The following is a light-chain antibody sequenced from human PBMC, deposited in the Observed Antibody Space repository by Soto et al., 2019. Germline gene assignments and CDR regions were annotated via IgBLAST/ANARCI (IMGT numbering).Light chain of an antibody. J-gene: IGKJ5*01. Sequence: EIVVTQSPGTLSLSPGERVTLSCRTIQSLTSFYLAWYQQKPGQAPRLLIYGASTRATGIPARFSGSGSGTEFTLTISSLQSEDFAIYYCQQYNNWPPITFGQGTRLEIK. CDR2: GAS. V-gene: IGKV3-15*01. CDR3: QQYNNWPPIT. CDR1: QSLTSFY.